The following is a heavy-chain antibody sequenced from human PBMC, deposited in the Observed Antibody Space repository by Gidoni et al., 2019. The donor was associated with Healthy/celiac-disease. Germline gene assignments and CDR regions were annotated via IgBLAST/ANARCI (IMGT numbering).Heavy chain of an antibody. J-gene: IGHJ6*03. CDR2: IWYDGSNK. CDR1: GFTLRSYG. D-gene: IGHD6-6*01. CDR3: AREQQANARTKIAARPGYMDV. V-gene: IGHV3-33*01. Sequence: QVQLVASGGGVVQPGRSLRLSCAASGFTLRSYGMPWVRQAPGKGLEWVAVIWYDGSNKYYADSVKGRFTISRDNSKNTLYLQMNSLRAEDTAVYYCAREQQANARTKIAARPGYMDVWGKGTTVTVSS.